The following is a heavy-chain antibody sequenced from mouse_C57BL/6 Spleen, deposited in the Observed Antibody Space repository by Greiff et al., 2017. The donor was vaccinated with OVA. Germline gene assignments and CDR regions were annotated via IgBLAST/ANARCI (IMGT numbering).Heavy chain of an antibody. V-gene: IGHV1-64*01. CDR2: IHPNSGST. CDR1: GYTFTSYW. J-gene: IGHJ3*01. Sequence: QVQLQQPGAELVKPGASVKLSCKASGYTFTSYWMHWVKQRPGQGLEWIGMIHPNSGSTNYNEKFKSKATLTVDKSSSTAYMQLSSLTSEDSAVYYCARHYYGSSCPFAYWGQGTLVTVSA. D-gene: IGHD1-1*01. CDR3: ARHYYGSSCPFAY.